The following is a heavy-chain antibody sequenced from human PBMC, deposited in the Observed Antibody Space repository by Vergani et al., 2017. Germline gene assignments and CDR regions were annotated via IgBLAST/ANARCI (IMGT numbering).Heavy chain of an antibody. CDR1: GGSMSGYY. CDR3: ARMGGYDEGDAFRIGYFDS. V-gene: IGHV4-4*09. J-gene: IGHJ4*02. Sequence: QVRLQESGPGLVKPSETLSLTCSVSGGSMSGYYWSWIRQPPGKELEWIGYIYSTGSTHTNPSLRRRINMSVDTSKNQFSLKLNSVTAADTAMYYCARMGGYDEGDAFRIGYFDSWGPGILVTVSS. CDR2: IYSTGST. D-gene: IGHD3-22*01.